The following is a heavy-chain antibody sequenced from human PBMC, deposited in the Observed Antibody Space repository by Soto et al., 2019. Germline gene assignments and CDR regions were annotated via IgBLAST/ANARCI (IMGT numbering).Heavy chain of an antibody. V-gene: IGHV3-30-3*01. CDR1: GFILSTYA. CDR3: ARAGCDGGSCYTLVGLRYGMDV. D-gene: IGHD2-15*01. CDR2: ISYDGNNK. J-gene: IGHJ6*02. Sequence: QVQLVESGGGVVQPGRSLRLSCAASGFILSTYAMYWVRQAPGKGLEWVAVISYDGNNKYYADSVKGRFTISRDNSKNTLYLQRNSLSAEDTAVYYCARAGCDGGSCYTLVGLRYGMDVWGQGTTVTVSS.